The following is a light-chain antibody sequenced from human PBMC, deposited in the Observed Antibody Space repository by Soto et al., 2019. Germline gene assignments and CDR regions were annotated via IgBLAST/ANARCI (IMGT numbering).Light chain of an antibody. CDR1: QSVRRSY. CDR3: QQYDNSAPLS. Sequence: EIVLTQSPATLSLSPGDRATLSCGASQSVRRSYVAWYQQKAGLAPRLLIYDGCSRASGIPDRFSGSGSGTDFTLTIGRLEPEDFAVYYCQQYDNSAPLSFGGGTKVEMK. J-gene: IGKJ4*01. CDR2: DGC. V-gene: IGKV3D-20*01.